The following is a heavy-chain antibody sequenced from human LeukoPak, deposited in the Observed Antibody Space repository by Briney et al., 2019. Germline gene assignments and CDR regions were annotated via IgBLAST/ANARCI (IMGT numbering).Heavy chain of an antibody. CDR2: IRYDGSNK. CDR3: AKDMEQWLVYFYFDY. V-gene: IGHV3-30*02. J-gene: IGHJ4*02. D-gene: IGHD6-19*01. Sequence: GGSLRLSCAASGSTFSSYGMHWVRQAPGKGLEWVAFIRYDGSNKYYADSVKGRFTISRDNFKNTLYLQMNSLRAEDTAVYYCAKDMEQWLVYFYFDYWGQGTLVTVSS. CDR1: GSTFSSYG.